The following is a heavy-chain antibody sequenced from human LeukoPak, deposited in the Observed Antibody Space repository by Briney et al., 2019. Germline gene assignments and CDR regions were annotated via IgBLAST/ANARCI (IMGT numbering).Heavy chain of an antibody. V-gene: IGHV4-59*08. J-gene: IGHJ3*02. CDR1: GGSISSYY. Sequence: SETLSLTCTVSGGSISSYYWSWIRQPPGKGLEWIGYFYYTGSTNYNPSVKSRSTISVDTSKNQFSLKLSPVAAADTAVYYCARHQFRRLYYESSGSAFDIWGQGTMVTVSS. CDR2: FYYTGST. D-gene: IGHD3-22*01. CDR3: ARHQFRRLYYESSGSAFDI.